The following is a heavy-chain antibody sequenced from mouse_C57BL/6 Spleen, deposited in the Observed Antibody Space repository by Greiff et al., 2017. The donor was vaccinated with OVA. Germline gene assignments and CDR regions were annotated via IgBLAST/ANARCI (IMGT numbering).Heavy chain of an antibody. D-gene: IGHD1-1*01. J-gene: IGHJ2*01. Sequence: QVQLKQSGAELVRPGASVTLSCKASGYTFTDYEMHWVKQTPVHGLEWIGAIDPETGGTAYNQKFKGKAILTADKSSSTAYMELRSLTSEDSAVYYCTRDYGSSQRRGYYFDYWGQGTTLTVSS. V-gene: IGHV1-15*01. CDR1: GYTFTDYE. CDR2: IDPETGGT. CDR3: TRDYGSSQRRGYYFDY.